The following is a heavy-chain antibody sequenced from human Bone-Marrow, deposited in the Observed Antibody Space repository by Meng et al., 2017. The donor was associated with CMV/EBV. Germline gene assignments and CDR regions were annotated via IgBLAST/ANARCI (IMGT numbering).Heavy chain of an antibody. Sequence: GGSLRLSCAASGFTFSDYWMHWVRQAPGKGLVWVSRIDYDGSSATYADSVKGRFTISRDNSKNTLYLQMNSLRAEDTAVYYCAKECGGLSSSGLKALDYWGQGTLVTVSS. CDR1: GFTFSDYW. J-gene: IGHJ4*02. D-gene: IGHD3-22*01. CDR2: IDYDGSSA. CDR3: AKECGGLSSSGLKALDY. V-gene: IGHV3-74*01.